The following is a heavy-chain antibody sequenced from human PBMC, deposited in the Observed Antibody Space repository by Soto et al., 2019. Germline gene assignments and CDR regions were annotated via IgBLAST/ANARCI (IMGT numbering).Heavy chain of an antibody. CDR1: GYTFTSYG. D-gene: IGHD3-10*01. Sequence: QVQLVQSGAEVKKPGASVKVSCKASGYTFTSYGISWVRQXXXQGLEWMGWISAYNGNTNYAQKLQGRVTMTTDTSTSTAYMELRSLRSDDTAVYYCARVSQDYYGSGSYPHDAFDIWGQGTMVTVSS. CDR2: ISAYNGNT. V-gene: IGHV1-18*01. J-gene: IGHJ3*02. CDR3: ARVSQDYYGSGSYPHDAFDI.